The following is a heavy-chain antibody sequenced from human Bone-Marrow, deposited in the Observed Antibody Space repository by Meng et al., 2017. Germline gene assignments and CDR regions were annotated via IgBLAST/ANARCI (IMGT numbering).Heavy chain of an antibody. CDR2: IYHSGST. CDR3: ARAGGVAVAGIFLGFDP. Sequence: GPRQGSGLGLVNPSGLLSLTCAVSCGCISSSKWWSWVRQPPGKGLEWIGEIYHSGSTNYNPSLKSRVTISVDKSKNQFSLKLSSVTAADTAVYYCARAGGVAVAGIFLGFDPWGQGTLVTVSS. V-gene: IGHV4-4*02. CDR1: CGCISSSKW. D-gene: IGHD6-19*01. J-gene: IGHJ5*02.